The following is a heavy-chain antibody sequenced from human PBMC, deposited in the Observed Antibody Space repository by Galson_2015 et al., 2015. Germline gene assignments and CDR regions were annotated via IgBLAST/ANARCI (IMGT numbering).Heavy chain of an antibody. CDR3: ARDLRDYGDPLPDYYCYYGMDV. V-gene: IGHV3-48*03. D-gene: IGHD4-17*01. Sequence: SLRLSCAASGFTFSSYEMNWVRQAPGKGLEWVSYISSSGSTIYYADSVKGRFTISRDNAKNSLYLQMNSLRAEDTAVYYCARDLRDYGDPLPDYYCYYGMDVWGQGTTVTVSS. J-gene: IGHJ6*02. CDR1: GFTFSSYE. CDR2: ISSSGSTI.